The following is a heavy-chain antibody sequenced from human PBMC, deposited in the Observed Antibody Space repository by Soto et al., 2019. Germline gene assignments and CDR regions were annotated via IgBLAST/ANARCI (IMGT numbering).Heavy chain of an antibody. Sequence: SETLSLTCTVSGGSISSYYWSWIRQPPGKGLEWIGYIYYSGSTNYNPSLKSRVTISVDTSKNQFSLKVSSVTAADTAVYYCVRNSYYSLEYWGQGTLVTVSS. V-gene: IGHV4-59*12. CDR3: VRNSYYSLEY. CDR1: GGSISSYY. J-gene: IGHJ4*02. D-gene: IGHD3-10*01. CDR2: IYYSGST.